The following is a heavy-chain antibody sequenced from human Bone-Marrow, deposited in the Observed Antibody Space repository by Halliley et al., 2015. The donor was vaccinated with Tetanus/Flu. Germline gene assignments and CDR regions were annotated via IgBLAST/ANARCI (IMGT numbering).Heavy chain of an antibody. CDR3: AGRRIQPWFAPFDY. CDR2: SKRGGNT. Sequence: WIGESKRGGNTKYTPPLRSRVTIPVDTSKNPFSRKLSPVTAADTAVYYCAGRRIQPWFAPFDYWGQGMLVTVSS. D-gene: IGHD5-18*01. V-gene: IGHV4-34*01. J-gene: IGHJ4*02.